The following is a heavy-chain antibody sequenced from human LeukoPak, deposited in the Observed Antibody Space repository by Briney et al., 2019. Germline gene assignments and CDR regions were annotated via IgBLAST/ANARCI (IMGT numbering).Heavy chain of an antibody. CDR1: GFTFSNYG. CDR2: ISSSGDNT. V-gene: IGHV3-23*01. Sequence: PGGSLRLSCAVSGFTFSNYGMSWVRQAPGKGLEWVSAISSSGDNTYYADSVKGRFTISRDNSKNTLYLQMNGLRAEDTAIYYCAKDDGNNAKLLLDYWGQGTLVTVSS. D-gene: IGHD2/OR15-2a*01. CDR3: AKDDGNNAKLLLDY. J-gene: IGHJ4*02.